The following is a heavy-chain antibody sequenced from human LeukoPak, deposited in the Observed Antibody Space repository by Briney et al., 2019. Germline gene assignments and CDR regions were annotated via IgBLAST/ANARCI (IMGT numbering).Heavy chain of an antibody. J-gene: IGHJ6*04. CDR2: TYYSGST. CDR3: ARAPPYYYGMDV. V-gene: IGHV4-61*01. Sequence: SETLSLTCTVSGGSVSSGSYYWSWIRQPPGKGLEWIGYTYYSGSTNYNPSLKSRVTISVDTSKNQFSLKLSSVTAADTAVHYCARAPPYYYGMDVWGKGTTVTVSS. CDR1: GGSVSSGSYY.